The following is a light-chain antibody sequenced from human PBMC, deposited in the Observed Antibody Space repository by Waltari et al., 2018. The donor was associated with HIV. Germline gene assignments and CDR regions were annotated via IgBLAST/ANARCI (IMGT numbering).Light chain of an antibody. CDR3: QSVDSSRIWV. CDR2: KDN. J-gene: IGLJ3*02. CDR1: ALANQY. Sequence: SYELTQPPSVSVSTGQTARITCSGDALANQYAYWFQQKPGQAPVLFIFKDNERPSGIPARFSGSRSGTTVMLTISGVQAEDEADYYCQSVDSSRIWVFGGGTKLTVL. V-gene: IGLV3-25*03.